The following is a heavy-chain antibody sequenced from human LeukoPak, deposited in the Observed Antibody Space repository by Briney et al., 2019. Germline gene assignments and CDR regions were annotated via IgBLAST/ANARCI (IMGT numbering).Heavy chain of an antibody. CDR1: GGSFSGYY. CDR3: ARGSGYSSSKDWFDP. CDR2: INHSGST. Sequence: SETLSLTCAVYGGSFSGYYWSWIRQPPGKGLEWIGEINHSGSTNYNPSLKSRVTISVDTSKNQFSLKLSSVTAADTAVYYCARGSGYSSSKDWFDPWGQGTLVTVSS. V-gene: IGHV4-34*01. D-gene: IGHD6-6*01. J-gene: IGHJ5*02.